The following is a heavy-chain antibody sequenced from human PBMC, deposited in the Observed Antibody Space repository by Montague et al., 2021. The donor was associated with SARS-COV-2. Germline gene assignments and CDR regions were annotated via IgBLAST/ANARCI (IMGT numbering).Heavy chain of an antibody. CDR2: INHSGTT. CDR1: GGSSSGYY. Sequence: SETLSLTCAVYGGSSSGYYWTWIRQSPGKGLEWIAEINHSGTTNYNFNPSLRSRVTISMDTSKSQFSLKLSSVTAADTGVYYCARWDPQTLTLIGLRGKSASDYWGQGTLVTVSS. D-gene: IGHD4-23*01. CDR3: ARWDPQTLTLIGLRGKSASDY. J-gene: IGHJ4*02. V-gene: IGHV4-34*01.